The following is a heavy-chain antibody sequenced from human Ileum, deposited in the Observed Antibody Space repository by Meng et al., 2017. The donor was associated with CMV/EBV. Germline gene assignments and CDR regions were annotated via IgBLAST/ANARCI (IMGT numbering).Heavy chain of an antibody. Sequence: SAGKVACKTSGCTFNHYAINWVTQAPGQGLEWLGSIVPMVGFPNYAQKLQGRVTISADTSTTTVYMELSSLKSEDTAVYYCARDDSTWGQGTLVTVSS. V-gene: IGHV1-69*04. D-gene: IGHD2-21*02. J-gene: IGHJ5*02. CDR1: GCTFNHYA. CDR3: ARDDST. CDR2: IVPMVGFP.